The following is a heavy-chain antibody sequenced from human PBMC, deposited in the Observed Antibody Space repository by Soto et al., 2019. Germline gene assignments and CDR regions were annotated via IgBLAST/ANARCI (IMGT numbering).Heavy chain of an antibody. CDR2: IYPGDSDT. CDR1: GDSFTSDW. CDR3: ARPFDTSGWYDH. D-gene: IGHD6-19*01. V-gene: IGHV5-51*01. Sequence: VESLKISCKGSGDSFTSDWIAWVRQMPGKGLECMGVIYPGDSDTRYSPSFEGQVTISADKSINTAYLQWSSLKASDSAMYYCARPFDTSGWYDHWGQGTLVTVSS. J-gene: IGHJ5*02.